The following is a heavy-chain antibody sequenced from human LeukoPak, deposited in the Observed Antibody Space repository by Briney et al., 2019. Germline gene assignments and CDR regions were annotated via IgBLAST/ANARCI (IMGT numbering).Heavy chain of an antibody. CDR2: INPNSGGT. D-gene: IGHD6-13*01. CDR1: GYTFTDYY. CDR3: ARVIAAASTRLDY. Sequence: ASVKVSRKASGYTFTDYYMHWVRQAPVQGLEWMGWINPNSGGTNYAQNFQGRVTMTRDTSISTAYMELSRLRSDDTAMYYCARVIAAASTRLDYWGQGTLVTVSS. J-gene: IGHJ4*02. V-gene: IGHV1-2*02.